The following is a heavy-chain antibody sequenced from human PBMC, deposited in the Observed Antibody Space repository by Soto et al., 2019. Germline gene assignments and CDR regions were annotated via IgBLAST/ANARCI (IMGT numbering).Heavy chain of an antibody. D-gene: IGHD2-15*01. Sequence: GGSLRLSCAGSGFTFGGSYMSWIRQAPGKGLEWLSYISPGSRYPAYADSVKGRFTISRDNAKRSLYLQMMSLTAEDTAIYYCVRGGGGGLFDPWGQGTMVTVSS. CDR2: ISPGSRYP. V-gene: IGHV3-11*06. J-gene: IGHJ5*02. CDR3: VRGGGGGLFDP. CDR1: GFTFGGSY.